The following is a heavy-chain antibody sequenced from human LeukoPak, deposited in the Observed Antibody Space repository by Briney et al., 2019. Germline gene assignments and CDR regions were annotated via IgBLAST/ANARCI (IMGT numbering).Heavy chain of an antibody. D-gene: IGHD4-17*01. CDR2: IDRDDDK. CDR3: ARIRYCDYEDY. CDR1: GFSLSTTGMC. J-gene: IGHJ4*02. V-gene: IGHV2-70*01. Sequence: CGPRLVNATQTLTLTCTVSGFSLSTTGMCVSWIRQPPGKAMEGLPLIDRDDDKYYRTSLKTRLTISKESSEHHVLLTLPNMDPVDTASYYCARIRYCDYEDYWGQGTLVTVSS.